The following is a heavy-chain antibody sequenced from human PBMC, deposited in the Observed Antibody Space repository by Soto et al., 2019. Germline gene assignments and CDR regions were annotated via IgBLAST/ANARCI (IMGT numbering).Heavy chain of an antibody. Sequence: GASVKVSCKASGYNFNTFFLHWVRQAPGQGLEWMGYIFPASGGAGYTQSFQGRLTVTMDMSTTTVYMDLSDVRPEDTAIYYCVREYRPGLFEHWGQGTLVTVSS. D-gene: IGHD3-16*02. CDR2: IFPASGGA. J-gene: IGHJ4*02. CDR1: GYNFNTFF. CDR3: VREYRPGLFEH. V-gene: IGHV1-46*02.